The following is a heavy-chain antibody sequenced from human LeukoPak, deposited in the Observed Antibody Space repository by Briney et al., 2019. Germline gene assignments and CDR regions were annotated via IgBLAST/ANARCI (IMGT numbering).Heavy chain of an antibody. CDR2: IIPILGIA. D-gene: IGHD2-2*01. J-gene: IGHJ3*02. V-gene: IGHV1-69*02. CDR3: AAQPPYCSSTSCYLAAFDI. CDR1: GGTFSSYT. Sequence: SVKVSCKASGGTFSSYTISWVRQAPGQGLEWMGRIIPILGIANYAQKFQGRVTITADKSTSTAYMELSSLRSEDTAVYYCAAQPPYCSSTSCYLAAFDIWGQGAMVTVSS.